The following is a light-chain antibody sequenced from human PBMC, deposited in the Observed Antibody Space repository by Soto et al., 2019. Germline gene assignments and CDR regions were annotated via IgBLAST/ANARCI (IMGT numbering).Light chain of an antibody. CDR1: QSVSSNY. J-gene: IGKJ5*01. CDR3: QQYGNSAPIT. Sequence: EIVLTQSPGTLSLSPGERATLSCRASQSVSSNYLAWYQQKPGQAPSLLIYGASSRATGTPDRFSGSGSGTDFTLTISRLEPEDFGMYYCQQYGNSAPITFGQGTRVEIE. V-gene: IGKV3-20*01. CDR2: GAS.